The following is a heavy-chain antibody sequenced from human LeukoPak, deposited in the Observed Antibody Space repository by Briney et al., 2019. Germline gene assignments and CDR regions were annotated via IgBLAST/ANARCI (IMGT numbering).Heavy chain of an antibody. Sequence: QSGGSLRLSCAASGFTFDDYGMSWVRQAPGKGLEWVSGISWNSGSIGYVDSVKGRFTISRDNAKNSLYLQMNSLRAEDMALYYCAKDIAGYYDSSGYCFDYWGQGTLVTVSS. CDR2: ISWNSGSI. CDR1: GFTFDDYG. CDR3: AKDIAGYYDSSGYCFDY. V-gene: IGHV3-9*03. D-gene: IGHD3-22*01. J-gene: IGHJ4*02.